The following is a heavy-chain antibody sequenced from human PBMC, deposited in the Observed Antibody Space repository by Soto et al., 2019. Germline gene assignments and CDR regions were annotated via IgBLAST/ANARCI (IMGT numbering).Heavy chain of an antibody. CDR2: IKEDGSET. V-gene: IGHV3-7*04. CDR3: SGGTYT. CDR1: GFTFSRFW. J-gene: IGHJ4*02. Sequence: PGGSLRLSCVSSGFTFSRFWMSLVRQAPGKGLEWVAHIKEDGSETDYADAVEGRFTVSRDNANNSLFLQMTSLRAEDTAMYYCSGGTYTWGQGTMVTVSS. D-gene: IGHD2-2*02.